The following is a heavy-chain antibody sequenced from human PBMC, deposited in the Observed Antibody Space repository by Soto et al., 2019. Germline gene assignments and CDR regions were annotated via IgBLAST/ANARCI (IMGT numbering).Heavy chain of an antibody. CDR1: GYPFTSD. Sequence: ASVKVSCKASGYPFTSDINWVRQAPGRGLECMGWMNPKSGNTGYAQKFQGRVTMTRDTSISTAYMELSSLRSDDTAVYYCARGRVDVNCSGSSCYHLDYWGQGTQVTVSS. J-gene: IGHJ4*02. CDR2: MNPKSGNT. CDR3: ARGRVDVNCSGSSCYHLDY. D-gene: IGHD2-15*01. V-gene: IGHV1-8*01.